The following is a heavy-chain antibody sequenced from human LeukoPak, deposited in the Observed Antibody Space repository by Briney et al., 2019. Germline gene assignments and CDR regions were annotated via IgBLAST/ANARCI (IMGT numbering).Heavy chain of an antibody. D-gene: IGHD6-13*01. J-gene: IGHJ4*02. CDR3: AKDPPVYSSSHRTYFDY. CDR1: GFTFSSYG. Sequence: PGGSLRLSCAASGFTFSSYGMHWVRQAPGKGLEWVAVISYDGSNKYYADSVKGRFTISRDNSKNTLYLQMNSLRAEDTAVYYCAKDPPVYSSSHRTYFDYWGQGTLVTVSS. CDR2: ISYDGSNK. V-gene: IGHV3-30*18.